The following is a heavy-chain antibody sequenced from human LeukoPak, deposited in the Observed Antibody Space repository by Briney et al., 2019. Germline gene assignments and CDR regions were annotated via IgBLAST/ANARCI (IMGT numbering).Heavy chain of an antibody. J-gene: IGHJ4*02. CDR3: AHSRAIYYDTSGYFDY. CDR1: GFSLRTRGGG. CDR2: IYWDDGT. Sequence: SGPTLVNPTETLTLTCTFSGFSLRTRGGGVGWIRQSPGKALEGLALIYWDDGTRYSPSLESRVTITKDTSKNQVALTMTNMDPVDTATYYCAHSRAIYYDTSGYFDYWGQGTLVTVSS. D-gene: IGHD3-22*01. V-gene: IGHV2-5*02.